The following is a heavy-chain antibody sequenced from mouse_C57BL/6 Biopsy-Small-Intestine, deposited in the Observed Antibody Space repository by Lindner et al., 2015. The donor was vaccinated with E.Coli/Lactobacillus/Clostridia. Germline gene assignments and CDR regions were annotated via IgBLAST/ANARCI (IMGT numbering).Heavy chain of an antibody. CDR3: TRGDYDEVPFAY. CDR2: IYPGSVNT. Sequence: VQLQESGPELVKPGASVKISCKASGYTFTDYYINWVKQRPGQGLEWVGWIYPGSVNTKYNEKFKDKATLTVDTSSSTAYMQLSSLTSEDSAVYFCTRGDYDEVPFAYWGQGTLVTVSA. J-gene: IGHJ3*01. V-gene: IGHV1-84*01. D-gene: IGHD2-4*01. CDR1: GYTFTDYY.